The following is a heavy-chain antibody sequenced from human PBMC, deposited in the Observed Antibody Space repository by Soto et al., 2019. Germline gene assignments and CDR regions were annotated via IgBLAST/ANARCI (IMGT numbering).Heavy chain of an antibody. CDR3: ARGPSGDKVDY. V-gene: IGHV4-30-4*08. CDR2: IYYSGFT. Sequence: PSETLSLTCTVSGGSISSGGYYWSWIRQHPGKGLEWIGYIYYSGFTYYNPSLKSRVTISVDTSNNQFSLKLSSVSAADTAVYYCARGPSGDKVDYWGQGTLVTVSS. CDR1: GGSISSGGYY. J-gene: IGHJ4*02. D-gene: IGHD7-27*01.